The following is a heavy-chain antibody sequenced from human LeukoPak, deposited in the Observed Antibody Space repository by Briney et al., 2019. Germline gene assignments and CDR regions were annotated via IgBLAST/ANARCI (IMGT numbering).Heavy chain of an antibody. J-gene: IGHJ4*02. Sequence: QAGGSLRLSCAASGFHFFSYVMHWVRQTPGKGLEWVASIRHDDDQKYYAGSVKGRFTISRDNSKNTVDVQMNSLRVEDTAVYYCLRGDRRDYWGQGTLVTVSS. CDR3: LRGDRRDY. CDR1: GFHFFSYV. V-gene: IGHV3-30*02. CDR2: IRHDDDQK.